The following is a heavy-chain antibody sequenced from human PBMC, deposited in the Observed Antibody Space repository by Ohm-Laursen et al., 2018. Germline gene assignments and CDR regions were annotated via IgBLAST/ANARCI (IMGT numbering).Heavy chain of an antibody. V-gene: IGHV1-69*13. CDR2: IIPIFGTA. CDR3: ASIAAAGDY. Sequence: SVKVSCKASGGTFSSYAISWVRQAPGQGLEWMGGIIPIFGTANYAQKFQGRVTITADESTSTAYMELSSLRSDDTAVYYCASIAAAGDYWGQGTLVTVSS. J-gene: IGHJ4*02. CDR1: GGTFSSYA. D-gene: IGHD6-13*01.